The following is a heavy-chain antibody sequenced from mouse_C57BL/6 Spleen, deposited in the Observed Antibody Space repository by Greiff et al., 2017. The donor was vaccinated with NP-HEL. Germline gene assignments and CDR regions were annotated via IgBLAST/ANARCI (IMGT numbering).Heavy chain of an antibody. CDR1: GYTFTDYE. V-gene: IGHV1-15*01. D-gene: IGHD1-1*01. CDR3: TRGPLYGSSFDY. CDR2: IDPETGGT. J-gene: IGHJ2*01. Sequence: VKLVESGAELVRPGASVTLSCKASGYTFTDYEMHWVKQTPVHGLEWIGAIDPETGGTAYNQKFKGKAILTADKSSSTAYMELRSLTSEDSAVYYCTRGPLYGSSFDYWGQGTTLTVSS.